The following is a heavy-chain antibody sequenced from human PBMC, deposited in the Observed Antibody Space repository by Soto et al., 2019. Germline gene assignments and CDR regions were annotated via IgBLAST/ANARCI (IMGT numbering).Heavy chain of an antibody. D-gene: IGHD6-13*01. CDR3: TRDVSLGYTSKYHYYYYYMDV. V-gene: IGHV3-49*03. CDR1: GFTFGDYA. CDR2: IRSKAYGGTT. J-gene: IGHJ6*03. Sequence: HPGGSLRLSCTASGFTFGDYAMSWFRQAPGKGLEWVGFIRSKAYGGTTEYAASVKGRFTISRDDSKSIAYLQMNSLKTEDTAVYYCTRDVSLGYTSKYHYYYYYMDVWGKGTTVTVSS.